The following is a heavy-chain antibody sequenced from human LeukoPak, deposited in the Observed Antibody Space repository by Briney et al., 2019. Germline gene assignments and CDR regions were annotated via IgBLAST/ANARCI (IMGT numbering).Heavy chain of an antibody. CDR1: GYTFTSYG. Sequence: ASVKVSCKASGYTFTSYGIRWVRQAPGQGLEWMGCISAYNGNTNYAQKLQGRVTMTTDTSTSTAYMELRSLRSDDTAVYYCASTPYYDSSGYNYWGQGTLVTVSS. V-gene: IGHV1-18*01. CDR3: ASTPYYDSSGYNY. J-gene: IGHJ4*02. CDR2: ISAYNGNT. D-gene: IGHD3-22*01.